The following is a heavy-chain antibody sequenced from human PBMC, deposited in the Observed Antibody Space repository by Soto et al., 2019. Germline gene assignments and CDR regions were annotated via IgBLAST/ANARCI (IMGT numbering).Heavy chain of an antibody. J-gene: IGHJ5*02. CDR3: AKVEGGTPDP. Sequence: LRLSCAASGFILSDYGMIWVRQAPGKGLEWVSSIDSAGNTYYADSVKGRFTISRDNSKNTLFLQTNSLRAEDTAVYYCAKVEGGTPDPWGQGTLVTAPQ. V-gene: IGHV3-23*01. CDR2: SIDSAGNT. D-gene: IGHD1-7*01. CDR1: GFILSDYG.